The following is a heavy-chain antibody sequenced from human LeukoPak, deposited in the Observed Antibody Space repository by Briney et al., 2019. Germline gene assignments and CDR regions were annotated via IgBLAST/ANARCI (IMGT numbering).Heavy chain of an antibody. V-gene: IGHV4-39*07. Sequence: SETLSLTCTVSGGSISSGSYYWSWIRQPPGKGLEWIGEINHSGSTNYNPSLKSRVTISVDTSKNQFSLKLSSVTAADTAVYYCARRLGDCGGDCLAYFDYWGQGTLVTVSS. J-gene: IGHJ4*02. CDR2: INHSGST. CDR3: ARRLGDCGGDCLAYFDY. CDR1: GGSISSGSYY. D-gene: IGHD2-21*02.